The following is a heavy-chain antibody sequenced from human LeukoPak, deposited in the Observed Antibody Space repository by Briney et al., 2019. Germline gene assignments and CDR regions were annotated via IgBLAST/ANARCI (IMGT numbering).Heavy chain of an antibody. V-gene: IGHV4-61*01. CDR3: ARGAPAYYYDSSGPLNDY. CDR1: GGSISSGTHY. D-gene: IGHD3-22*01. Sequence: SETLSLTCTVSGGSISSGTHYWSWIRQPPGKGLEWIGYIYYSGSTNYNPSLKSRVTISVDTSKNQFSLKLSSVTAADTAVYYCARGAPAYYYDSSGPLNDYWGQGTLVTVPS. J-gene: IGHJ4*02. CDR2: IYYSGST.